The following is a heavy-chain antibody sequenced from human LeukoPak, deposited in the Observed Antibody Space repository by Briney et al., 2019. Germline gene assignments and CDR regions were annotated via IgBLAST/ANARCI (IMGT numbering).Heavy chain of an antibody. Sequence: SVKVSCTASGGTFSSYAISWVRQAPGQGLDWMGGIIPIFGTANYAQKFQGRVTITTDESTSTAYMELSSLRSEDTAVYYCARCSSTSCRMSDAFDIWGQGTMVTVSS. D-gene: IGHD2-2*01. CDR2: IIPIFGTA. CDR3: ARCSSTSCRMSDAFDI. CDR1: GGTFSSYA. V-gene: IGHV1-69*05. J-gene: IGHJ3*02.